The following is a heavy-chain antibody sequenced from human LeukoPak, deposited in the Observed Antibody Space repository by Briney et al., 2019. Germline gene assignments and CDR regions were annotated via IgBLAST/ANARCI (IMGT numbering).Heavy chain of an antibody. D-gene: IGHD6-19*01. CDR1: GFTFSSYA. J-gene: IGHJ4*02. CDR2: ISGSGGGT. CDR3: AKTTTGCSSGRYPGWPVDY. Sequence: GGSLRLSCAASGFTFSSYAVSWVRRAPGKGLEWVSAISGSGGGTYYADSVKGRFTISRDNSKNTLYLQMNSLSTEDTAVYYCAKTTTGCSSGRYPGWPVDYWGQGTLVTVSS. V-gene: IGHV3-23*01.